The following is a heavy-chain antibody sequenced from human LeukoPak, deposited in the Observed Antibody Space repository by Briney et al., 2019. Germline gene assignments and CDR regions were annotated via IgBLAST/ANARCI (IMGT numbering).Heavy chain of an antibody. V-gene: IGHV3-23*01. Sequence: GGSLRLSCAASGFTFSSYAMSWVRRAPGKGLEWVSAISGSGGTTYYADSVKGRFAISRDNSRNTLYLQMNSLRAEDTAVYYCARGSVSTGWVWGQGTLVTVSS. CDR3: ARGSVSTGWV. CDR2: ISGSGGTT. CDR1: GFTFSSYA. D-gene: IGHD6-19*01. J-gene: IGHJ4*02.